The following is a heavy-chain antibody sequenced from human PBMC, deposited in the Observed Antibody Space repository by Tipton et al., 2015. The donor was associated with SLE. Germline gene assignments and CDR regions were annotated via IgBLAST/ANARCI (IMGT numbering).Heavy chain of an antibody. V-gene: IGHV3-23*01. CDR2: VDRDGAT. CDR1: GFNFNVFA. CDR3: ARGSFTGSAPFDY. D-gene: IGHD1-26*01. Sequence: SLRLSCAAAGFNFNVFAMSWVRQAPGKGLEWVSSVDRDGATHYADSVKGRFTISRDISKNTLYLQMNSLRADDTAVYYCARGSFTGSAPFDYWGQGTLVTVSS. J-gene: IGHJ4*02.